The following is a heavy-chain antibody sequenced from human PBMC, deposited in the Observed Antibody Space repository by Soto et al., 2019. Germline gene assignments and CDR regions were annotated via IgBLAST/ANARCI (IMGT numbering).Heavy chain of an antibody. CDR3: ARDNVGYGGNPPEGFDI. Sequence: ASVKVSCKASGGTFSSYAISWVRQAPGQGLEWMGGIIPIFGTANYAQKFQGRVTITADESTGTAYMELSSLGSEDTAVYYCARDNVGYGGNPPEGFDIWGQGTMVTVSS. J-gene: IGHJ3*02. CDR1: GGTFSSYA. V-gene: IGHV1-69*13. CDR2: IIPIFGTA. D-gene: IGHD4-17*01.